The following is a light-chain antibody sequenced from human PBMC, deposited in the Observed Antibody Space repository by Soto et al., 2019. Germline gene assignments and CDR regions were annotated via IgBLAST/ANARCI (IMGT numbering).Light chain of an antibody. CDR3: QHYNFPYT. CDR1: QNIRSW. CDR2: DAS. J-gene: IGKJ5*01. Sequence: DMPMTQSPTTLSASVGDRVTITCRASQNIRSWLAWYQQKPGKAPKVLIYDASTLESGVPSRFSGSGFGTEFTLTISSLQPDDFATYYCQHYNFPYTFGQGTRLEIK. V-gene: IGKV1-5*01.